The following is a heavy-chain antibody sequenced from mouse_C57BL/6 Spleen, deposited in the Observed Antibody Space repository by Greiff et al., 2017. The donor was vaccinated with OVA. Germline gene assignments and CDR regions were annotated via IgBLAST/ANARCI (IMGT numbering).Heavy chain of an antibody. V-gene: IGHV3-6*01. Sequence: VQLKESGPGLVKPSQSLSLTCSVTGYSITSGYYWNWIRQFPGNKLEWMGYISYDGSNNYNQSLKNRISITRDTSKNQFFLKLNSVTTEDTATYYCARSGVVATDYAMDYWGQGTSVTVSS. CDR2: ISYDGSN. CDR1: GYSITSGYY. CDR3: ARSGVVATDYAMDY. J-gene: IGHJ4*01. D-gene: IGHD1-1*01.